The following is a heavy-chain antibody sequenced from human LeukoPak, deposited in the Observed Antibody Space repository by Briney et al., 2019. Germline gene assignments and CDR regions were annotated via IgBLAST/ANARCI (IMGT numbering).Heavy chain of an antibody. D-gene: IGHD7-27*01. J-gene: IGHJ4*02. CDR3: AKDPHNWGYYFDY. V-gene: IGHV3-23*01. CDR1: GFTFSNYA. Sequence: GGSLRLSCAASGFTFSNYAMSWVRQAPGKGLEWVSTFTTGGGSTSYADSAKGRFTISRDNSQHTLYLQMNSLRADDTAVYYCAKDPHNWGYYFDYWGQGTLVTVSS. CDR2: FTTGGGST.